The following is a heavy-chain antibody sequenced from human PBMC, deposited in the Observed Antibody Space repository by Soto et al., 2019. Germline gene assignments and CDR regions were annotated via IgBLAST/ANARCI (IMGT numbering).Heavy chain of an antibody. CDR2: IYHSGST. V-gene: IGHV4-30-2*01. D-gene: IGHD4-17*01. CDR3: ARGVTTVTTFDY. J-gene: IGHJ4*02. CDR1: GGSFSSGGYS. Sequence: PSETLSLTCAVSGGSFSSGGYSCNWIRQPPGKGLEWIGYIYHSGSTYYNPSLKSRVTISVDRSKNQFSLKLSSVTAADTAVYYCARGVTTVTTFDYWGQGTLVTVSS.